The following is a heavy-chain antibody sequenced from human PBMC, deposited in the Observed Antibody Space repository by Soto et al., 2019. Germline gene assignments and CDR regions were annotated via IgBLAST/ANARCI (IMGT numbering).Heavy chain of an antibody. D-gene: IGHD5-18*01. CDR1: GGSISSYY. CDR2: IYYSGST. V-gene: IGHV4-59*01. Sequence: SETLSLTCTVSGGSISSYYWSWIRQPPGKGLEWIGYIYYSGSTNYNPSLKSRVTISVDTSKNQSSLKLSSVTAADTAVYYCARDGSGYSYGYNWFDPWGQGTLVTVSS. CDR3: ARDGSGYSYGYNWFDP. J-gene: IGHJ5*02.